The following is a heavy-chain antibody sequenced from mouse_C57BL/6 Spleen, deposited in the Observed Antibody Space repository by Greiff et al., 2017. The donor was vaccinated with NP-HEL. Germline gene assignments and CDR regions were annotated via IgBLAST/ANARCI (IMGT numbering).Heavy chain of an antibody. V-gene: IGHV1-50*01. D-gene: IGHD2-1*01. CDR1: GYTFTSYW. J-gene: IGHJ3*01. Sequence: QVQLQQPGAELVKPGASVKLSCKASGYTFTSYWMQWVKQRPGQGLEWIGEIDPSDSYTNYNQKFKGKATLTVDTSSSTAYMQLSSLTSEDSAVYYCARVAYGNFAWFAYWGQGTLVTVSA. CDR3: ARVAYGNFAWFAY. CDR2: IDPSDSYT.